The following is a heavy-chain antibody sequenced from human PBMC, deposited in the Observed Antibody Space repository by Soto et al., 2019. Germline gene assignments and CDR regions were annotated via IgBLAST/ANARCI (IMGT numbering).Heavy chain of an antibody. CDR2: ISSSSSTI. CDR3: ARGPSYYDILTGSPASYYYYYMDV. D-gene: IGHD3-9*01. V-gene: IGHV3-48*01. Sequence: GGSLRLSCAASGFTFSSYIMNWVRQAPGKGLEWVSYISSSSSTIYYADSVKGRFTISRDNAKNSLYLQMNSLRAEDTAVYYCARGPSYYDILTGSPASYYYYYMDVWGKGTTVTVSS. CDR1: GFTFSSYI. J-gene: IGHJ6*03.